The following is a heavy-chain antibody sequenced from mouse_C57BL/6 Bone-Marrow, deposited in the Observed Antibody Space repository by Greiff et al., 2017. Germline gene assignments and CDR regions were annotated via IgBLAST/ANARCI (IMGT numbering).Heavy chain of an antibody. D-gene: IGHD1-1*01. J-gene: IGHJ3*01. CDR3: AKNYYGRGAWFAY. Sequence: VQRVESGPGLVAPSQSLSITCTVSGFSLTSYGVDWVRQPPGKGLEWLGVIWGSGSTNYNSALLSRLSISKDNSKSQVFLKMNSLQTDDTAMYYCAKNYYGRGAWFAYWGQGTLVTVSA. V-gene: IGHV2-9*01. CDR1: GFSLTSYG. CDR2: IWGSGST.